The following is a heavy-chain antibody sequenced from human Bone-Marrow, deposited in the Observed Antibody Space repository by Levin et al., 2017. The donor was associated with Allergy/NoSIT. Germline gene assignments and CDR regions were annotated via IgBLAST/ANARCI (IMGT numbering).Heavy chain of an antibody. CDR2: ISSAGSTI. V-gene: IGHV3-11*01. Sequence: PGGSLRLSCAASGFTFSDYYISWIRQAPGKGLEWISYISSAGSTIVYADSLKGRFTISRDKASNSVFLQISSLRAEDSAVYYCATYFGDYYYFDFWGQGTLVTVSS. D-gene: IGHD4-17*01. J-gene: IGHJ4*02. CDR1: GFTFSDYY. CDR3: ATYFGDYYYFDF.